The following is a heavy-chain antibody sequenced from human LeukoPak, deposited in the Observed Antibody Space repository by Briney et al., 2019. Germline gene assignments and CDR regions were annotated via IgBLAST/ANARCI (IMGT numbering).Heavy chain of an antibody. CDR3: ASATTYCGADCYPLNAFDI. CDR1: GYTFTGYH. CDR2: INPNSGGT. D-gene: IGHD2-21*02. V-gene: IGHV1-2*02. J-gene: IGHJ3*02. Sequence: ASVKVSCKASGYTFTGYHMHWVRQAPGQGLEWMGWINPNSGGTKYAQKFLGRITMTRDTSISTAYMELSRLISDDTAVYYCASATTYCGADCYPLNAFDIWGQGTMVTVSS.